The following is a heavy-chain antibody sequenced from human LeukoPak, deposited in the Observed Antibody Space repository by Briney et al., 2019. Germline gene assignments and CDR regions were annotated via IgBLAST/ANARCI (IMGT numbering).Heavy chain of an antibody. J-gene: IGHJ4*02. CDR1: GFTFSNYA. CDR3: ANEGPNFDY. Sequence: GGSLRLSCAASGFTFSNYAMSWVRQAPGKGLEWVSVISSSGHSTHFADSVKGRFAISRDNSKNTVYLQVSSLRAEDTAVYYCANEGPNFDYWGQGTLVTVSS. CDR2: ISSSGHST. D-gene: IGHD2-8*01. V-gene: IGHV3-23*01.